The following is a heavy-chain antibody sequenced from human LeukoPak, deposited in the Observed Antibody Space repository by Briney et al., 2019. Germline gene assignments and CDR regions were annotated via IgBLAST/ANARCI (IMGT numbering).Heavy chain of an antibody. CDR1: GGSVSSGSYY. V-gene: IGHV4-61*01. CDR3: AREIVGAGHSDY. J-gene: IGHJ4*02. Sequence: SETLSLTCTVSGGSVSSGSYYWSWIRQPPGKGLEWIAYIYYSGSTNYNPSLKSRVTISVDTSKNQFSLKLSSVTAADTAVYYCAREIVGAGHSDYWGQGTLVTVSS. D-gene: IGHD1-26*01. CDR2: IYYSGST.